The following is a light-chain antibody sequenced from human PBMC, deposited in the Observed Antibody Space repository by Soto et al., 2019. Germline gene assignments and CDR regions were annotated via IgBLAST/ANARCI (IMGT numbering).Light chain of an antibody. CDR3: LQHSTYPLT. J-gene: IGKJ1*01. CDR2: AAS. Sequence: DIQMTQFPSSLSASVGDRVTITCRASKGIRNDLAWYQQKPGKAPKRLIYAASSLQSGVPSRFSGSVSGTEFTLAISSLKPEDFATFYCLQHSTYPLTFGQGTKVEIK. CDR1: KGIRND. V-gene: IGKV1-17*01.